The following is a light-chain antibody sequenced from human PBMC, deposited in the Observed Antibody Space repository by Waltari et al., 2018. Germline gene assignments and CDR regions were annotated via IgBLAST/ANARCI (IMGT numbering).Light chain of an antibody. Sequence: QSLVPQSPSASGPPGQRVTTSCSGGRTNIGRNTVPWYQQRPRTAPKVLLYSNDQRPSGVPDRFSASKSGTSASLAISGLQSEDEADYYCAAWDDSLDGSLIFGGGTRLTVL. CDR1: RTNIGRNT. J-gene: IGLJ2*01. V-gene: IGLV1-44*01. CDR3: AAWDDSLDGSLI. CDR2: SND.